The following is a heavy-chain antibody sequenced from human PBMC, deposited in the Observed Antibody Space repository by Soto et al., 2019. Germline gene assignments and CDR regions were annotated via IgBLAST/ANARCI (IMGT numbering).Heavy chain of an antibody. CDR1: GFTFNDFE. CDR3: ARGFGRFNY. J-gene: IGHJ4*02. Sequence: EVQLLESGGGLVQPGGSLRLSCGVSGFTFNDFEMNWVRQAPGKGPEWLAYIDGSGATKKYADSVRGRFTISRANPNNSQFLQMSSLSAADTAIYYCARGFGRFNYGGQGTLVAVSS. D-gene: IGHD3-10*01. CDR2: IDGSGATK. V-gene: IGHV3-48*03.